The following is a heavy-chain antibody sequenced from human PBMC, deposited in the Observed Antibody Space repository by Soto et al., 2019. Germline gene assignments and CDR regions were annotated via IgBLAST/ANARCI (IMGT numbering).Heavy chain of an antibody. Sequence: QVQLQESGPGLVKPSQTLSLTCTVSGGSISSGGYYWSWIRQHPGKGLEWIGYIYYSGSTYYNPSLNSRVTISVDTSKNQFSPKLSSVTAADTAVYYCARARDIVAHFDYWGQGTLVTVSS. V-gene: IGHV4-31*03. CDR1: GGSISSGGYY. CDR2: IYYSGST. CDR3: ARARDIVAHFDY. J-gene: IGHJ4*02. D-gene: IGHD5-12*01.